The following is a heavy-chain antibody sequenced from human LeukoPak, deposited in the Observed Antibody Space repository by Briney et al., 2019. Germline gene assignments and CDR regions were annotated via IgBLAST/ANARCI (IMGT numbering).Heavy chain of an antibody. CDR3: ARRELLGYSYGLRTFNI. CDR1: GFTVSSNY. Sequence: QPGGSLRLSCAASGFTVSSNYMSWVRQAPGKGLEWVSVIYSCGIYNDGTTNYGDSVKGRFTISRDNSKNTLYLQMNSLRAEDTAVYYCARRELLGYSYGLRTFNIWGQGTTVTVSS. V-gene: IGHV3-66*04. D-gene: IGHD5-18*01. J-gene: IGHJ3*02. CDR2: IYSCGIYNDGTT.